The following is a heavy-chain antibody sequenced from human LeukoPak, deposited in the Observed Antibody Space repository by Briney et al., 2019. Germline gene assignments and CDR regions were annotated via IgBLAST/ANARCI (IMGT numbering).Heavy chain of an antibody. J-gene: IGHJ5*02. CDR1: GFTFSTQA. CDR3: AGARYCGPTSCYSWFNP. D-gene: IGHD2-2*01. CDR2: ISDSGEST. Sequence: GGSLRLSCAASGFTFSTQAMSWVRQAPGKGLEWVSAISDSGESTYYADSVKGRFTISRDNSKGTLHLQMTSMRAEDTAVYYCAGARYCGPTSCYSWFNPWGQGTLVTVSS. V-gene: IGHV3-23*01.